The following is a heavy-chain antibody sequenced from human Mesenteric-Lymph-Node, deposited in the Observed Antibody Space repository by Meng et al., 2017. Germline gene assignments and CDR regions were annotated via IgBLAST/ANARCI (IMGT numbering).Heavy chain of an antibody. CDR3: ARDPGGEAAIGL. CDR1: GFTFSSYS. CDR2: ISSSSSYI. D-gene: IGHD2-2*01. Sequence: VQLVESGGGLVKPGGSLRLSCAASGFTFSSYSMNWVRQAPGKGLEWVSSISSSSSYIYYADSVKGRFTISRDNAKNSLYLQMNSLRAEDTALYYCARDPGGEAAIGLWGRGTLVTVSS. J-gene: IGHJ2*01. V-gene: IGHV3-21*01.